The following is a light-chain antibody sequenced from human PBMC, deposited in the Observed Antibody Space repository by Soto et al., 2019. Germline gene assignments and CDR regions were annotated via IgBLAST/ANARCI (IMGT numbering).Light chain of an antibody. CDR1: XSDVGGYNY. CDR3: SSYTSSSTLV. V-gene: IGLV2-14*01. Sequence: QSALTQPASVSGSPGQSITISCTGTXSDVGGYNYVSWYQQHPGKAPKLMIYEVSNRPSGVSNRFSGSKSGNTASLTISGLQAEDEADYYCSSYTSSSTLVFGTGTKVTVL. J-gene: IGLJ1*01. CDR2: EVS.